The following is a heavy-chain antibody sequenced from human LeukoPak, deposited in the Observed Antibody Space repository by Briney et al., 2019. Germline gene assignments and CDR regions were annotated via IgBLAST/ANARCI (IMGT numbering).Heavy chain of an antibody. V-gene: IGHV1-2*02. J-gene: IGHJ4*02. CDR3: ARPVHVPNYYDSSGLDY. D-gene: IGHD3-22*01. Sequence: GASVKVSCKASGYTFTGYYMHWVRRAPGQGLEWMGWINPNSGGTNYAQKFQGRVTMTRDTSISTAYMELSRLRSDDTAVYYCARPVHVPNYYDSSGLDYWGQGTLVTVSS. CDR1: GYTFTGYY. CDR2: INPNSGGT.